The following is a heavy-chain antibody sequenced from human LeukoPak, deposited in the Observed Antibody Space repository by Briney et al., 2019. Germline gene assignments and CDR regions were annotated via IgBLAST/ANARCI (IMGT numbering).Heavy chain of an antibody. CDR2: INHSGST. Sequence: SETLSLTCAVYGGSFSGYYWSWIRQPPGKGLEWIGEINHSGSTNYNPSLKGRVTISVDTSKNQFSLKLSSVTAADTAVYYCARVRQQRPKYYFDYWGQGTLVTVSS. CDR1: GGSFSGYY. V-gene: IGHV4-34*01. J-gene: IGHJ4*02. D-gene: IGHD6-13*01. CDR3: ARVRQQRPKYYFDY.